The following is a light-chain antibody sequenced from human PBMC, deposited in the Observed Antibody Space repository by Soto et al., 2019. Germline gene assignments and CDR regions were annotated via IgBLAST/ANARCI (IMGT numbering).Light chain of an antibody. J-gene: IGLJ3*02. CDR3: ATWDATLNDPV. CDR2: SDD. Sequence: QAVVTQPPSASGTPGQRVTISCSGSTSNIGTSTVNWYQQLPGSAPKLLIYSDDQRPSGVPDRFSGSKSGTSASLAISGLQSEDEADYYCATWDATLNDPVFGGGTQLTVL. V-gene: IGLV1-44*01. CDR1: TSNIGTST.